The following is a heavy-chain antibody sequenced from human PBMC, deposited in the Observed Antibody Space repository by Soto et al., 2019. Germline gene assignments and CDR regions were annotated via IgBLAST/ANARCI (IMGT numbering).Heavy chain of an antibody. V-gene: IGHV4-39*01. CDR1: GGSISSSSYY. D-gene: IGHD5-12*01. Sequence: QLQLQESGPGLVKPSETLSLTCTVSGGSISSSSYYWGWIRQPPGKGLEWIGSIYYSGSTYYNPSLKSRVTISVDTSKNQFSLKLSSVTAADTAVYYCARHAGRDGYNYALHFDYWGQGTLVTVSS. CDR3: ARHAGRDGYNYALHFDY. CDR2: IYYSGST. J-gene: IGHJ4*02.